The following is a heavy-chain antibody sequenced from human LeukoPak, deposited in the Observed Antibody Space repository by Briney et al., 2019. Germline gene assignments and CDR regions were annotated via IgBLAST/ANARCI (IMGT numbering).Heavy chain of an antibody. CDR2: IISISTYI. CDR3: ARDDGDYDFWSGYYFDY. V-gene: IGHV3-21*01. Sequence: GGSLRLSCAASGITLSSYNMNWVRKAPGKGLEWVSSIISISTYIYYADSVKGRFTMSRDNAKNSLYLQMNSLRAEDTAVYYCARDDGDYDFWSGYYFDYWGQGTLVTVSS. J-gene: IGHJ4*02. D-gene: IGHD3-3*01. CDR1: GITLSSYN.